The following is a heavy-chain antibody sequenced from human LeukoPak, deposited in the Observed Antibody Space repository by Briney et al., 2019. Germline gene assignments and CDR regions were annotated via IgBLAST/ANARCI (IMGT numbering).Heavy chain of an antibody. CDR1: GFTFSSYA. D-gene: IGHD3-10*01. CDR3: ARSLGVRGALDY. J-gene: IGHJ4*02. Sequence: GRSLRPSCAASGFTFSSYAMHWVRQAPGKGLEWVAVISYDGSNKYYADSVKGRFTISRDNSKNTLYLQMNSLRAEDTAVYYCARSLGVRGALDYWGQGTLVTVSS. CDR2: ISYDGSNK. V-gene: IGHV3-30-3*01.